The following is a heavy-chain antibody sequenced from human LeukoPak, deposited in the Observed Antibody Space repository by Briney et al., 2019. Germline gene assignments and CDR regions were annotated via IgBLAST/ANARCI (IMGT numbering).Heavy chain of an antibody. CDR1: GFTFSSYA. D-gene: IGHD3-10*01. CDR2: ISGSGGST. CDR3: AKMVTMVRGVVSFEY. V-gene: IGHV3-23*01. J-gene: IGHJ4*02. Sequence: GGSLRLSCAASGFTFSSYAMSWVRQAPGKGLEWVSAISGSGGSTYYADSVKGRFTISRDNSKNTLYLQMNGLRAEDTAVYYCAKMVTMVRGVVSFEYWGQGTLVTVSS.